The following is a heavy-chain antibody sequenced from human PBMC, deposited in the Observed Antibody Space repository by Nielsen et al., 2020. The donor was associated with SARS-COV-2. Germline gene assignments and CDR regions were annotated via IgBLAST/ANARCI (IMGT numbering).Heavy chain of an antibody. J-gene: IGHJ4*02. CDR1: GYTFTSYG. V-gene: IGHV1-18*04. D-gene: IGHD6-6*01. Sequence: ASVKVSCKASGYTFTSYGISWVRQAPGQGLEWMGWISAYNGNTNYAQKLQGRVTMTTNTSTSTAYMELRSLRSDDTAVYYCARADFYSSSPCVEDYWGQGTLVTVSS. CDR3: ARADFYSSSPCVEDY. CDR2: ISAYNGNT.